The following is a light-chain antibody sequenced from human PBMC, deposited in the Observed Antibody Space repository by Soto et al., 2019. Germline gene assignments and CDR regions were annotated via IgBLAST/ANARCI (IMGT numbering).Light chain of an antibody. Sequence: QLVLTQSPSASASLGASVKLTCNLRSGHSTYAIAWHQQQPEKGPQYLMKLNSDGSHSKGDGIPDRFSGSSSGAERYLSISSLQSEDEADYYCQTWVTGPPWVFGGGTKLTVL. J-gene: IGLJ3*02. V-gene: IGLV4-69*01. CDR3: QTWVTGPPWV. CDR2: LNSDGSH. CDR1: SGHSTYA.